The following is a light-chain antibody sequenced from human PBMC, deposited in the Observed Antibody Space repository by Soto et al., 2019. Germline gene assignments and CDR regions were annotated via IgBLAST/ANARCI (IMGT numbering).Light chain of an antibody. V-gene: IGKV3-15*01. Sequence: EIAMTQSPATLSVSPGERVTLFCRASQSVGSNLAWFQQKPGQAPRLLIYDTYTRATGIPARFSGSGFGTDFTLTISSLQYEDVAVYYCLQYDHWPPYTFGQGTKLDIK. CDR3: LQYDHWPPYT. J-gene: IGKJ2*01. CDR1: QSVGSN. CDR2: DTY.